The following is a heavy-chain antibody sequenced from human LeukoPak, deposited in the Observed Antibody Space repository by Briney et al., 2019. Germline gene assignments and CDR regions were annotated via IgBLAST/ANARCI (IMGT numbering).Heavy chain of an antibody. Sequence: SGPTLVNPTQTLTLTCTFSGFSLSTSGVGVGWIRQPPGKALEWLALIYWDDDKRYGPSLKSRLTITKDTSKNQVVLTMTNMDPVDTATYYCAHMGIEMATTKYYFDYWGQGTLVTVSS. CDR3: AHMGIEMATTKYYFDY. J-gene: IGHJ4*02. CDR1: GFSLSTSGVG. D-gene: IGHD5-24*01. V-gene: IGHV2-5*05. CDR2: IYWDDDK.